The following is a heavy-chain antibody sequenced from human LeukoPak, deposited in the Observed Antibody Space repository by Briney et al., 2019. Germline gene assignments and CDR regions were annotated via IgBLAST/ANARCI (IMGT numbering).Heavy chain of an antibody. CDR1: GGSISSSSYY. Sequence: SETLSLTCSVSGGSISSSSYYWGWVRRPPGKGLEWIGVISYDGITYYNPSLESRVSISVDTSKNQFSLKLSSVTAADTAVYYCASLITIRDYYYMDVWGKGTTVTVSS. J-gene: IGHJ6*03. CDR2: ISYDGIT. CDR3: ASLITIRDYYYMDV. D-gene: IGHD3-3*01. V-gene: IGHV4-39*01.